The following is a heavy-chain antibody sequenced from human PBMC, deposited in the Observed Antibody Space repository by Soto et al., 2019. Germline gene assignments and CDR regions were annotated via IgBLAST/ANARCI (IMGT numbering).Heavy chain of an antibody. CDR1: GFSFINYA. Sequence: GGSLRLSCAASGFSFINYAMSWVRQAPGKGLEWVSSITNSGDSTYYADSMKGRLTISRDNSRNTVYLQMNSLRVDDTAIYYCAKYPNSGWFDDFDSWGQGTLVTVSS. D-gene: IGHD6-19*01. J-gene: IGHJ4*02. V-gene: IGHV3-23*01. CDR3: AKYPNSGWFDDFDS. CDR2: ITNSGDST.